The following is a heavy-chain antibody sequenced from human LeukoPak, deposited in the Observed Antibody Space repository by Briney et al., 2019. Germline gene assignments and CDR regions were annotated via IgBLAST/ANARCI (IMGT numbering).Heavy chain of an antibody. CDR2: ISSSSSYT. CDR3: ALFGSTSCYDY. J-gene: IGHJ4*02. V-gene: IGHV3-11*06. D-gene: IGHD2-2*01. CDR1: GFTFSDYY. Sequence: PGGSLRLSCAASGFTFSDYYMSWIRQAPGKGLEWVSYISSSSSYTNYADSVKGRFTISRDNAKNPLYLQMNSLRAEDTAVYYCALFGSTSCYDYWGQGTLVTVSS.